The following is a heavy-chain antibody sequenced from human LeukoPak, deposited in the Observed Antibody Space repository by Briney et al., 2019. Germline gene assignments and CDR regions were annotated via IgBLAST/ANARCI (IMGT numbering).Heavy chain of an antibody. D-gene: IGHD5-18*01. CDR1: GFTFSSYG. V-gene: IGHV3-33*01. J-gene: IGHJ4*02. CDR2: IWYDGSNK. Sequence: GESLRLSCAASGFTFSSYGMHWVRQAPGKGLEWVAVIWYDGSNKYYADSVKGRFTISRDNSKNTLYLQMNSLRAEDTAVYYCARELRGYSYGSFDYWGQGTLVTVSS. CDR3: ARELRGYSYGSFDY.